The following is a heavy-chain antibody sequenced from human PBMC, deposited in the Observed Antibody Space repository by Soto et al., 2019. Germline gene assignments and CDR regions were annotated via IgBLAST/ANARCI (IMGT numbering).Heavy chain of an antibody. V-gene: IGHV1-18*01. CDR3: ARCSGSGSESPLDY. Sequence: QVQLVQSGAEVKKPGASVKVSCKTSGYTFTSYDISWVRQAPGQGLEWMGWISDYNGNTNYAQKLQGRVTMTTDTSTSTAYLERSSLTSDDTAVYYCARCSGSGSESPLDYWGQGTLVTVSS. D-gene: IGHD3-10*01. J-gene: IGHJ4*02. CDR2: ISDYNGNT. CDR1: GYTFTSYD.